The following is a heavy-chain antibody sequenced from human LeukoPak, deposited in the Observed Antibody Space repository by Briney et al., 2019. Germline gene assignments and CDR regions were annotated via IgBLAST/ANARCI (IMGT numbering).Heavy chain of an antibody. CDR1: GFTFSNYW. Sequence: GGSLRLSCAASGFTFSNYWMSWVRQAPGRWLEWVANINQAGSEKYYVGSVKGRFTIPRDNARNSLYLQMNSLRAEDTAVYYCARDKSYGDSSDYWGQGTLVTVSS. J-gene: IGHJ4*02. D-gene: IGHD2-21*02. CDR2: INQAGSEK. V-gene: IGHV3-7*01. CDR3: ARDKSYGDSSDY.